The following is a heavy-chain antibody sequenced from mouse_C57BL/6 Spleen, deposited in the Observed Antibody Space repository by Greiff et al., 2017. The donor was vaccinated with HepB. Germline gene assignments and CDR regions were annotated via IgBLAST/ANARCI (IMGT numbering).Heavy chain of an antibody. CDR3: ARGGHYSHFDS. Sequence: QVQLQQPGAELVRPGTSVKLSCKASGYTFTSYWMHWVKQRPGQGLEWIGVIDPSDSYTNYNQKFKGKATLTVDTSSSTAYMQLSSLTSEDSAVYYCARGGHYSHFDSWGQGTTLTVSS. CDR2: IDPSDSYT. V-gene: IGHV1-59*01. J-gene: IGHJ2*01. D-gene: IGHD2-12*01. CDR1: GYTFTSYW.